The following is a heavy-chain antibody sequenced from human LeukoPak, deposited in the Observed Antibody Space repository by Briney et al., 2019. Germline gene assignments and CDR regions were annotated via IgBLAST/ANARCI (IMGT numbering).Heavy chain of an antibody. V-gene: IGHV3-7*01. CDR1: GFTFSNYW. D-gene: IGHD3-16*02. CDR2: IKQDGDEK. CDR3: AREYYDYVWGSYRYYFDY. J-gene: IGHJ4*02. Sequence: PGGSLRLSCAASGFTFSNYWMNWIRQAPGKGLEWVANIKQDGDEKYYVDSVKGRFTISRDNAKNSLYLQMNSLRAEDTAVYYCAREYYDYVWGSYRYYFDYWGQGTLVTVSS.